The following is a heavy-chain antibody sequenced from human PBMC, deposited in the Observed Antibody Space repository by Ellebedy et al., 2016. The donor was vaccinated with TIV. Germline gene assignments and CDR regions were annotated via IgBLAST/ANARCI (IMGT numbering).Heavy chain of an antibody. J-gene: IGHJ4*02. CDR3: ARVLRGGRAGDYFDY. V-gene: IGHV4-4*02. Sequence: MPSETLSLTCAVSGDSINTNSWWSWVRQPPGKGLDWIGEIYHSGTTNYNPSLRSRVTISFDKSKNQFSLRLSSVTAADTAVYYCARVLRGGRAGDYFDYWGQGTLVTVSS. CDR1: GDSINTNSW. CDR2: IYHSGTT. D-gene: IGHD1-1*01.